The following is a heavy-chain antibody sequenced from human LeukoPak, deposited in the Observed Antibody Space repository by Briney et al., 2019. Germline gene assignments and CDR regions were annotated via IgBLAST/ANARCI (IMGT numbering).Heavy chain of an antibody. Sequence: ASVKVSCKASGYTFTSYGISWVRQAPGQGLEWMGRIIPILGIANYAQKFQGRVTITADKSTSTAYMELSSLRSEDTAVYYCAATYRYYDSSGYVIDYWGQGTLVTVSS. J-gene: IGHJ4*02. V-gene: IGHV1-69*04. CDR1: GYTFTSYG. D-gene: IGHD3-22*01. CDR3: AATYRYYDSSGYVIDY. CDR2: IIPILGIA.